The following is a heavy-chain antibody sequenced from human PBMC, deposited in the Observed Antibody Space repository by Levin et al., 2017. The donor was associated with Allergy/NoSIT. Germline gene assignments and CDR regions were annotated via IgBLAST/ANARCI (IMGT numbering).Heavy chain of an antibody. J-gene: IGHJ3*02. CDR1: GGTFSSYA. CDR2: IIPIFGTA. Sequence: SVKVSCKASGGTFSSYAISWVRQAPGQGLEWMGGIIPIFGTANYAQKFQGRVTITADESTSTAYMELSSLRSEDTAVYYCAMYAYPDRTNAFDIWGQGTMVTVSS. V-gene: IGHV1-69*13. D-gene: IGHD2-8*01. CDR3: AMYAYPDRTNAFDI.